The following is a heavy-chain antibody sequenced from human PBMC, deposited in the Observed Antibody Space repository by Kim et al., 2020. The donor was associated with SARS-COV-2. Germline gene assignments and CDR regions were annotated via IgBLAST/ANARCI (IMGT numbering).Heavy chain of an antibody. J-gene: IGHJ4*02. CDR1: GFTFSSYA. D-gene: IGHD4-17*01. Sequence: GGSLRLSCAASGFTFSSYAMHWVRQAPGKGLEWVAVIWYDGSNKYYADSVKGRFTISRDNSKNTLYLQMNSLRAEDTAVYYCAKFSEGPKDDYGDYEVPLDYWGQGTLVTVSS. V-gene: IGHV3-33*06. CDR2: IWYDGSNK. CDR3: AKFSEGPKDDYGDYEVPLDY.